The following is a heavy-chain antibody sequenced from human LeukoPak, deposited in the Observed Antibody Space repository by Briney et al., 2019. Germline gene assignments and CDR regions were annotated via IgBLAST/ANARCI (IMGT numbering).Heavy chain of an antibody. CDR3: ARVVEGSTSFTTYYFDY. J-gene: IGHJ4*02. D-gene: IGHD2-2*01. CDR2: INHSGST. Sequence: SETLSLTCAVYGGSFSGYYWSWIRQPPGKGLEWIGEINHSGSTNYNPSLKSRVTISVDTSKNQFSLKLSSVTAADTAVYYCARVVEGSTSFTTYYFDYWGQGTLVTVSS. V-gene: IGHV4-34*01. CDR1: GGSFSGYY.